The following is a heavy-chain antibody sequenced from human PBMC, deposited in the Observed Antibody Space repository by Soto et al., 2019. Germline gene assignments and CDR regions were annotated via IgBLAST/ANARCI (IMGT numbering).Heavy chain of an antibody. Sequence: SQTLSLTCAISGDSVSSNSAAWNWIRQSPSRGLEWLGRTYYRSKWYNDYAVSVKSRITINPDTSKNQFSLQLNSVTPEDTAVYYCARAGLYCGSSSCWMNWFDPWGQGTLVTVSS. CDR1: GDSVSSNSAA. CDR2: TYYRSKWYN. V-gene: IGHV6-1*01. CDR3: ARAGLYCGSSSCWMNWFDP. D-gene: IGHD2-2*01. J-gene: IGHJ5*02.